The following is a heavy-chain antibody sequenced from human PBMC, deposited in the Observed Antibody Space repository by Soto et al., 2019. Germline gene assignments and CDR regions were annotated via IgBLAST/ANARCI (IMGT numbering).Heavy chain of an antibody. CDR2: IIPILGIA. D-gene: IGHD4-17*01. CDR3: ARRHAYGDYADAFDI. J-gene: IGHJ3*02. CDR1: GGTFSSYT. Sequence: QVQLVQSGAEVKKPGSSVKVSCKASGGTFSSYTISWVRQAPGQGLEWMGRIIPILGIANYAQKFQGRVTITADKSTSTAYMELSSLRSEDTAVYYCARRHAYGDYADAFDIWGQGTMVTVSS. V-gene: IGHV1-69*02.